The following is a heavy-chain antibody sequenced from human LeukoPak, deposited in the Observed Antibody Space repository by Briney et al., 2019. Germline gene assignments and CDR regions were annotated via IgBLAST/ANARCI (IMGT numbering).Heavy chain of an antibody. D-gene: IGHD6-13*01. CDR3: AIWGQQLAFDY. J-gene: IGHJ4*02. CDR2: IIPIFGTA. Sequence: SVKVSCKASGGTFSSYTISWVRQAPGQGLEWMGGIIPIFGTANYAQKFQGRVTITTDESTSTAYMELSSLRSEDTAVYYCAIWGQQLAFDYSRQGTLVTVSS. CDR1: GGTFSSYT. V-gene: IGHV1-69*05.